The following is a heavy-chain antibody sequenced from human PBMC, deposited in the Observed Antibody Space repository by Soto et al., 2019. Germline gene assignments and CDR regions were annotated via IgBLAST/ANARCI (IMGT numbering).Heavy chain of an antibody. V-gene: IGHV2-70*13. J-gene: IGHJ6*02. D-gene: IGHD1-20*01. CDR1: GFSLTSPGMC. CDR2: IERDDDDK. Sequence: SGPTLVNPTETLTLTCTFSGFSLTSPGMCVSWIRQPPGKALEWLALIERDDDDKYYSTSLKTRLTIPKDTRKNQVVLTMANMDPADTGTYYCARSIRGPRRFNGMDVWGQGT. CDR3: ARSIRGPRRFNGMDV.